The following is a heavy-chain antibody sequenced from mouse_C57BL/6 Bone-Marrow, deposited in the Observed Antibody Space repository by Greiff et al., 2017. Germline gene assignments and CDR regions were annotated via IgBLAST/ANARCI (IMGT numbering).Heavy chain of an antibody. CDR2: ISDGGSYT. CDR3: ARDALYYDYHYYAMDY. D-gene: IGHD2-4*01. V-gene: IGHV5-4*01. J-gene: IGHJ4*01. Sequence: EVQRVESGGGLVKPGGSLKLSCAASGFTFSSYAMSWVRQTPEKRLEWVATISDGGSYTYYPDNVKGRFTISRDNAKNNLYLQMSHLKSEDTAMYYCARDALYYDYHYYAMDYGGQGTSVTVSS. CDR1: GFTFSSYA.